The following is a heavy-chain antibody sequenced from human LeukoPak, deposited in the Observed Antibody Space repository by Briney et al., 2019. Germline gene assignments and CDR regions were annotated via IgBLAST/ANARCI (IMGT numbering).Heavy chain of an antibody. CDR1: GFTFDDYA. D-gene: IGHD6-19*01. CDR3: VKDKSSSGYYYFAN. V-gene: IGHV3-9*03. Sequence: LRLSCSASGFTFDDYAMHWVRQAPGKGLEWVSGINWNSGSIGYADSVKGRFTISRDNAKNSLYLQMTSLRPEDMGLYHCVKDKSSSGYYYFANWGQGTLVTVSS. CDR2: INWNSGSI. J-gene: IGHJ4*02.